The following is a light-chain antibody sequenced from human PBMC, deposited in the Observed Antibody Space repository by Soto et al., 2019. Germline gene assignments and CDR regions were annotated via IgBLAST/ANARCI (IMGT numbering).Light chain of an antibody. CDR3: QQYGSSPYT. Sequence: EIVLTQSPATLSLSPGERATLSCGASQSVSSSYLAWYQQKPGLAPRLLMYDASSRATAIPDRFSGSWSGTDFTLTISRLEPEDFAVYYCQQYGSSPYTFGQGTKLEIK. V-gene: IGKV3D-20*01. CDR1: QSVSSSY. CDR2: DAS. J-gene: IGKJ2*01.